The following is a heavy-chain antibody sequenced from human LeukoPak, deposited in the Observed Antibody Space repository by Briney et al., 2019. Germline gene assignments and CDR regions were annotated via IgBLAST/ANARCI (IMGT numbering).Heavy chain of an antibody. CDR2: ISPYNGYT. CDR3: VRDGGSESPTRDY. D-gene: IGHD3-16*01. J-gene: IGHJ4*02. Sequence: ASVKVSCKASGYAFCIYGISWVRQAPGQGLEWMAWISPYNGYTNYAQNLQARVTLTTDTSTSTAYMEMFSLRSDDTAVYYCVRDGGSESPTRDYWGQGTLVTVSS. V-gene: IGHV1-18*01. CDR1: GYAFCIYG.